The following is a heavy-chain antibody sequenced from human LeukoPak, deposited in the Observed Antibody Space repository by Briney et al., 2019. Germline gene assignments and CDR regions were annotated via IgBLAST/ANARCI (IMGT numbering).Heavy chain of an antibody. J-gene: IGHJ3*01. CDR1: GFTLSSYL. D-gene: IGHD1-14*01. V-gene: IGHV3-7*01. CDR3: ARSNPNRNALDL. CDR2: INKDGSEE. Sequence: GGSLRLSCAAPGFTLSSYLMSWVRQAPGRGLEWVANINKDGSEETYLDSVKGRFTVSRDNAKNSLFLQMNSLRGDDTAVYYCARSNPNRNALDLWGQGTMVTISS.